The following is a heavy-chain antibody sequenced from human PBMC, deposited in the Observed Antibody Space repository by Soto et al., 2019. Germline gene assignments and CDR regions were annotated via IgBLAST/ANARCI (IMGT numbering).Heavy chain of an antibody. CDR3: ARGSRFDDFWSGYHHYYYYYMDV. Sequence: QVQLQQWGAGLLKPSETLSLTCAVYGGSFSGYYWSWIRQPPGKGLEWIGEINHSGSTNYNPSLKSRVTISVDTSKNQFSLKLSSVTAADTAVYYCARGSRFDDFWSGYHHYYYYYMDVWGKGTTVTVSS. CDR2: INHSGST. V-gene: IGHV4-34*01. CDR1: GGSFSGYY. D-gene: IGHD3-3*01. J-gene: IGHJ6*03.